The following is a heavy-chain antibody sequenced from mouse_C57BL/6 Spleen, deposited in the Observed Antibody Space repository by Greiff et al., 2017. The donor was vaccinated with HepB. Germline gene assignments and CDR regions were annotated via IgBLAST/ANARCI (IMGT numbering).Heavy chain of an antibody. Sequence: EVKLMESGGGLVKPGGSLKLSCAASGFTFSDYGMHWVRQAPEKGLEWVAYISSGSSTIYYADTVKGRFTISRDNAKNTLFLQMTSLRSEDTAMYYCATMVTTGGRGYYAMDYWGQGTSVTVSS. D-gene: IGHD2-2*01. J-gene: IGHJ4*01. CDR2: ISSGSSTI. CDR1: GFTFSDYG. CDR3: ATMVTTGGRGYYAMDY. V-gene: IGHV5-17*01.